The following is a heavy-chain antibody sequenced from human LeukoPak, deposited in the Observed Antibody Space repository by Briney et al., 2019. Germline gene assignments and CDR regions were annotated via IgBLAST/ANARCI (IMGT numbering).Heavy chain of an antibody. CDR1: GFTFSKAW. D-gene: IGHD1-26*01. CDR3: TTAGTTTTGFVDY. Sequence: NPGGSLRLSCAASGFTFSKAWVSWVRQAPGKGLEWVGRIISKTDGGTTNYAAPVNGRFAISRDDSKNTLYLQMNGLKTEDTAVYYCTTAGTTTTGFVDYWGQGTLVTVSS. CDR2: IISKTDGGTT. V-gene: IGHV3-15*01. J-gene: IGHJ4*02.